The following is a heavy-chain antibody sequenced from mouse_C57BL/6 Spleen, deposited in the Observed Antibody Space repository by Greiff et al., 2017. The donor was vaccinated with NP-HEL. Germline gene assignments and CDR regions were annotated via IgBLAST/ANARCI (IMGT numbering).Heavy chain of an antibody. D-gene: IGHD2-3*01. CDR2: IDPSDSYT. V-gene: IGHV1-69*01. Sequence: QVQLQQPGAELVMPGASVKLSCKASGYTFTSYWMHWVKQRPGQGLEWIGEIDPSDSYTNYNQTFKGKSTLTVDKSSSTAYMQLSSLTSEDSAVYYCARVGLLYAMDYWGQGTSVTVSS. CDR1: GYTFTSYW. CDR3: ARVGLLYAMDY. J-gene: IGHJ4*01.